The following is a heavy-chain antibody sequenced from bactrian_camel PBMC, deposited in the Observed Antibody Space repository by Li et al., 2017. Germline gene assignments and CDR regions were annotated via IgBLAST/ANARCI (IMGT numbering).Heavy chain of an antibody. J-gene: IGHJ4*01. D-gene: IGHD7*01. V-gene: IGHV3S63*01. Sequence: HVQLVESGGGSVQAGGSLKLSCVASGYTVGHHCMGWFRQAPGREREAVAGIGIYTGGVNAYYSDSVKGRFTISQDKGKYTVYLLMNSLKPDDSGTYYCAYESGTTPDLCRRRGPGGYFGQGTQVTVS. CDR1: GYTVGHHC. CDR2: IGIYTGGVNA.